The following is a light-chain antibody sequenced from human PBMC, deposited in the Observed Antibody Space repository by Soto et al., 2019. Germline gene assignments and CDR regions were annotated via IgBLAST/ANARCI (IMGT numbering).Light chain of an antibody. CDR2: GAS. CDR1: QSVRTK. J-gene: IGKJ1*01. Sequence: EIVMTQSPDTLYVSPGEGATLSCRASQSVRTKLAWYQQKAGQAPRLLIYGASTRATGIPDRFSGSGSGTEFTLTINSLQSDDFATYYCQQYNSYLTWTFGQGTKVDIK. CDR3: QQYNSYLTWT. V-gene: IGKV3-15*01.